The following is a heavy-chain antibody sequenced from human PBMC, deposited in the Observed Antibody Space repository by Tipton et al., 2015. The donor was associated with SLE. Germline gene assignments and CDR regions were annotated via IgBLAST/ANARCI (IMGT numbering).Heavy chain of an antibody. CDR3: ARSGSYPYYYYYVDV. D-gene: IGHD1-26*01. J-gene: IGHJ6*03. V-gene: IGHV4-61*01. Sequence: GLVKPSETLSLICTVSGGSVSSESHYWAWIRQTPGKGLEWIGYIYYSGSTNYNPSLKSRVTISVDTSKNQFSLKLSSVTAADTAVYYCARSGSYPYYYYYVDVWGKGTTVTVSS. CDR1: GGSVSSESHY. CDR2: IYYSGST.